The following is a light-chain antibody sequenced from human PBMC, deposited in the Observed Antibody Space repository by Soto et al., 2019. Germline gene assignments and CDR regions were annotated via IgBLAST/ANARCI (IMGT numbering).Light chain of an antibody. J-gene: IGLJ1*01. Sequence: QSVLTQPASVSGSPGQSITISCTGTSSEVGGYNYVSWYQQHPGKAPKLMIYDVSNRPSGVSNRSSGSKSGNTASLTISGLQAEDEADYYCSSYTSSSTRLYVFGTGTKVTVL. V-gene: IGLV2-14*01. CDR2: DVS. CDR1: SSEVGGYNY. CDR3: SSYTSSSTRLYV.